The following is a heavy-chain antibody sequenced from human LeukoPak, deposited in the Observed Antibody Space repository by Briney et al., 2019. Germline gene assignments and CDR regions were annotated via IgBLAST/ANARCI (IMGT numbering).Heavy chain of an antibody. CDR1: GFTFSSYG. Sequence: GGSLRLSCAASGFTFSSYGMHWVRQAPGKGLEWVAVIWYDGSNKYYADSVKGRFTISRDNSKNTLYLQMNSLRAEDTAVYYCARRISSIADNDFDYWGQGTLVTVSS. J-gene: IGHJ4*02. D-gene: IGHD6-6*01. V-gene: IGHV3-33*01. CDR3: ARRISSIADNDFDY. CDR2: IWYDGSNK.